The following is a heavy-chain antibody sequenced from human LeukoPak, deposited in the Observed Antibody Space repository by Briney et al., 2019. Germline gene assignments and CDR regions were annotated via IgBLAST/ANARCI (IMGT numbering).Heavy chain of an antibody. D-gene: IGHD3-22*01. CDR1: GGSISSYY. J-gene: IGHJ4*02. Sequence: SETLSLTCTVSGGSISSYYWSWIRQPPGKGLEWIGYIYYSGSTNYNPSLKSRVTISVDTSKNQFSLKLNSVTAADTAVYYCARSTYYYDSSGYYSLYYFDYWGQGTLVTVSS. V-gene: IGHV4-59*01. CDR2: IYYSGST. CDR3: ARSTYYYDSSGYYSLYYFDY.